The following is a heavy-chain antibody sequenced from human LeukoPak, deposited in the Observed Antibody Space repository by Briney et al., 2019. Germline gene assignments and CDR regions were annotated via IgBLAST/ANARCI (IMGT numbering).Heavy chain of an antibody. V-gene: IGHV3-74*01. CDR3: AKGGGRGTLFSYYYGMDV. CDR1: GFTFSHYW. CDR2: INGDGRSS. Sequence: GGSLRLSCTASGFTFSHYWMHWVRQAPGKGLLCVSGINGDGRSSTYADSVKGRFTISRDNSKNTLYLQMNSLRAEDTAVYYCAKGGGRGTLFSYYYGMDVWGQGTTVTVSS. J-gene: IGHJ6*02. D-gene: IGHD1-14*01.